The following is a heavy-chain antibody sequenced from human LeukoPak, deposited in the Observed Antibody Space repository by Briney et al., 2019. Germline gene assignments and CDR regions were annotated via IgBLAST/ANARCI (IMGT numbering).Heavy chain of an antibody. CDR1: GYTFTSYD. CDR3: ARVYCSGGSCYDY. Sequence: GASVKVSRKASGYTFTSYDINWVRQATGQGLEWMGWMNPNSGNTGYAQRFQGRVTITRNTSISTAYMELSSLRSEDTAVYYCARVYCSGGSCYDYWGQGTLVTVSS. J-gene: IGHJ4*02. D-gene: IGHD2-15*01. CDR2: MNPNSGNT. V-gene: IGHV1-8*03.